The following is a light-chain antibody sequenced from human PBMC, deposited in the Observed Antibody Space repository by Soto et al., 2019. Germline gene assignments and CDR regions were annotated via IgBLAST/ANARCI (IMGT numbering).Light chain of an antibody. CDR3: SSYAGSNNYVV. CDR1: SSDVGGYNY. V-gene: IGLV2-8*01. Sequence: QSALTQPPSASGSPGQSVTISCTGTSSDVGGYNYVSWYQQHPGKAPKLMIYEVSKRPSGVPDRFSGSKSGNTASLTVSGLQAEDGADYGCSSYAGSNNYVVFGGGTKVTVL. J-gene: IGLJ2*01. CDR2: EVS.